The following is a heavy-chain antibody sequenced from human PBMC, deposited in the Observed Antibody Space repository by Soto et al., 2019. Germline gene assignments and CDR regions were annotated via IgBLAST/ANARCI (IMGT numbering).Heavy chain of an antibody. CDR2: MFYGVST. CDR3: ARLPSRHLVDY. Sequence: SETLSLTCTVSGSSINSSGYYWGWIRQPPGKGLEWIGSMFYGVSTYYNPSLKSRVTVSVDTSKNQFSLNLRSVTAADTAVYYCARLPSRHLVDYWGRGTLVTVSS. D-gene: IGHD3-3*02. V-gene: IGHV4-39*01. CDR1: GSSINSSGYY. J-gene: IGHJ4*02.